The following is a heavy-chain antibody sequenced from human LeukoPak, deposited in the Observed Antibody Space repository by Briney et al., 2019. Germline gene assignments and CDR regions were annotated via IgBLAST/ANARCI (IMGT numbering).Heavy chain of an antibody. D-gene: IGHD3-10*01. CDR3: ARDGRDYYGSGSYNWFDP. V-gene: IGHV3-74*01. J-gene: IGHJ5*02. CDR1: GFTFSSYW. Sequence: GGSLRLSCAASGFTFSSYWMHWVRQAPGKGLVWVSRINSDGSSTSYADSVKGRFTISRDNAKNTLYLQMNSLRAEDTAVYYCARDGRDYYGSGSYNWFDPWGQGTLVTVSS. CDR2: INSDGSST.